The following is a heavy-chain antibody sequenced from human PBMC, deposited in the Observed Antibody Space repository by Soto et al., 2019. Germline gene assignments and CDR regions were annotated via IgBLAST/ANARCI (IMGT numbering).Heavy chain of an antibody. D-gene: IGHD3-10*01. V-gene: IGHV4-59*08. CDR1: GGSISSYY. CDR3: ASQVPGPYVSGSYFDY. Sequence: QVQLQESGPGLVKPSETLSLTCTVSGGSISSYYWSWIRQPPGKGLEWIGYIYYSGSTNYNPSLSSRVTISVDTSKNQFSLKLSSVTAADTAVYYCASQVPGPYVSGSYFDYWGPGTLVTVSS. J-gene: IGHJ4*02. CDR2: IYYSGST.